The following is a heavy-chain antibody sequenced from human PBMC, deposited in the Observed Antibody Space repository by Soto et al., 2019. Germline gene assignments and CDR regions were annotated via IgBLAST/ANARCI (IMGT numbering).Heavy chain of an antibody. D-gene: IGHD4-17*01. J-gene: IGHJ3*02. CDR3: ARLLGSTVTTKNDAFDS. Sequence: SETLSLTCAVYGGSFSGYYWSWIRQPPGKGLEWIGEINHSGSTNYNPSLKSRVTISVDTSKNQFSLKLSSVTAADTAVYYCARLLGSTVTTKNDAFDSWGQGTMVTVSS. CDR1: GGSFSGYY. V-gene: IGHV4-34*01. CDR2: INHSGST.